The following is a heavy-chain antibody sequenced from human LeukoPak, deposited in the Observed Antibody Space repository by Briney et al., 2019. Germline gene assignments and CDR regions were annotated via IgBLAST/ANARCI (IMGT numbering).Heavy chain of an antibody. J-gene: IGHJ4*02. CDR1: GFTFSSYA. Sequence: GGSLRLSCAASGFTFSSYAMSWVRQAPGKGLEWVSGISGSGDNTYHADSVKGRFTISRDNSKNTLYVQVNSLGTEDTAAYYCAKGSYYDSSGSFYFDYWGQGTLVTVSS. CDR3: AKGSYYDSSGSFYFDY. D-gene: IGHD3-22*01. CDR2: ISGSGDNT. V-gene: IGHV3-23*01.